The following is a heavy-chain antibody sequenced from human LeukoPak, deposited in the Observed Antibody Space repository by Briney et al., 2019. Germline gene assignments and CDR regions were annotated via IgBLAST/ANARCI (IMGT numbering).Heavy chain of an antibody. J-gene: IGHJ5*01. CDR1: GGSISSYY. Sequence: SETLSLTCTVSGGSISSYYWSWIRQPPGKGLEWIGYIYYSGSTNYNPSLKSRVTISVDTSKNQFSLKLSSVTAADTAVYYCARGHTIFDSWGQGTLVTVSS. D-gene: IGHD5-24*01. CDR3: ARGHTIFDS. V-gene: IGHV4-59*01. CDR2: IYYSGST.